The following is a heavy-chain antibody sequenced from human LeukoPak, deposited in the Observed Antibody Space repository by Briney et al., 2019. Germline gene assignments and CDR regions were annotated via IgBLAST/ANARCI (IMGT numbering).Heavy chain of an antibody. J-gene: IGHJ4*02. CDR3: AREYDSSGYAFDY. V-gene: IGHV1-69*05. CDR2: IIHMLGTA. Sequence: SVKVSCKASGGTFSSYAISWVQQAPGQGLDWMGRIIHMLGTATYAQKVQGRVTIPTDESTRTAYMELSSLRSEDTAVYYCAREYDSSGYAFDYWGQGTLVTVSS. D-gene: IGHD3-22*01. CDR1: GGTFSSYA.